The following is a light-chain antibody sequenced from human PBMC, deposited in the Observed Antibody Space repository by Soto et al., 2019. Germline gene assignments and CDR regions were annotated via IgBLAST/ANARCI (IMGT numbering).Light chain of an antibody. CDR2: EVR. CDR3: SSYTSTNTVV. J-gene: IGLJ2*01. V-gene: IGLV2-14*01. Sequence: QSVLTQPASVSGSPGQSITISCAGTSSDVGGYNYVSWYQQYPGKAPKLMIYEVRNRPSGVSNRFSGSKSGNTASLTISGLQAEDEADYYCSSYTSTNTVVFGGGTKLTVL. CDR1: SSDVGGYNY.